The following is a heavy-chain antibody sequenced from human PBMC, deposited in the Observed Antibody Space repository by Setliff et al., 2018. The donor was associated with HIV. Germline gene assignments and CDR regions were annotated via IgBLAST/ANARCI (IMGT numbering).Heavy chain of an antibody. CDR2: IYYSGST. CDR3: ARDIIARTYWYFDL. J-gene: IGHJ2*01. Sequence: TLSLTCTVSGGSISSHYWSWIRQPPGKGLEWIGFIYYSGSTYYNPSLKSRAAISIDTSKNQFFLKLKSVTVADTAVYYCARDIIARTYWYFDLWGRGTLVTVSS. CDR1: GGSISSHY. V-gene: IGHV4-59*11. D-gene: IGHD1-1*01.